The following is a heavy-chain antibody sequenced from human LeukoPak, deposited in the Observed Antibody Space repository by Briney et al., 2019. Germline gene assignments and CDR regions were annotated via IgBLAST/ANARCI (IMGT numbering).Heavy chain of an antibody. Sequence: PGGSLRLSCAGSGFGFSTSGMHWVRQAPGKGLEWVSSISSSSSYIYYADSVKGRFTISRDNAKNSLYLQMNSLRAEDTAVYYCARASGYTSGWYDDAFDIWGQGTMVTVSS. CDR3: ARASGYTSGWYDDAFDI. V-gene: IGHV3-21*01. CDR1: GFGFSTSG. CDR2: ISSSSSYI. J-gene: IGHJ3*02. D-gene: IGHD6-19*01.